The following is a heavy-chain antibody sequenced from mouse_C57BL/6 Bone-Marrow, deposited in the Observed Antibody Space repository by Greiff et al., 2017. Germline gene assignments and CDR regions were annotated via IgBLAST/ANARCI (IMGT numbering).Heavy chain of an antibody. J-gene: IGHJ4*01. D-gene: IGHD2-5*01. CDR3: AREIYYSNFYYAMDY. Sequence: VKLQESGPGLVQPSQSLSITCTVSGFSLTSYGVHWVRQSPGKGLEWLGVIWSGGSTDNNAAFISRLSISKDNSKSQVFFKMNSLQADDTAIYYCAREIYYSNFYYAMDYWGQGTSVTVSS. CDR2: IWSGGST. V-gene: IGHV2-2*01. CDR1: GFSLTSYG.